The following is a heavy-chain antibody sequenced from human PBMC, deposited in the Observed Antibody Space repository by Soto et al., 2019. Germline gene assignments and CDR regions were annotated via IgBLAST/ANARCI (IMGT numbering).Heavy chain of an antibody. CDR1: GFTFSSYA. CDR3: AIRWQSVGDGYAFDI. CDR2: ISGSGGST. Sequence: EVQLLESGGGLVQPGGSLRLSCAASGFTFSSYAMSWVRQAPGKGLEWVSAISGSGGSTYYADSVKGRFTISIDNSKNALYLQMNSLRAEDTAVYYCAIRWQSVGDGYAFDIWGQGTMVTVSS. V-gene: IGHV3-23*01. J-gene: IGHJ3*02. D-gene: IGHD2-21*02.